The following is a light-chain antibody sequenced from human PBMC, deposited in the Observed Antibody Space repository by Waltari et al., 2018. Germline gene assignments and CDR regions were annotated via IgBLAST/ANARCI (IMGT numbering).Light chain of an antibody. CDR3: SSYTTTSTLV. CDR2: DVN. Sequence: QSARTQPASVSGSPGQSITISCIGTSGDVVASTSVSWYQQHPGKAPKLMIYDVNRRPSGVSNRFSGSKSGSTASLTISGLQAEDEADYYCSSYTTTSTLVFGGGTKVTVL. J-gene: IGLJ2*01. V-gene: IGLV2-14*01. CDR1: SGDVVASTS.